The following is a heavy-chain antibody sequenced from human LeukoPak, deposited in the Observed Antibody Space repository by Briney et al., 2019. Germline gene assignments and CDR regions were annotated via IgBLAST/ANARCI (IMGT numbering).Heavy chain of an antibody. Sequence: GGSLRLSCAASGFTVSSNYMSWVRKAPGKGLEWVSVIYSGGSTYYADSVKGRFTISRDNAKNSLYLQMNSLRAEDTAVYYCANVDTAMVRWGQGTLVTVSS. CDR3: ANVDTAMVR. CDR1: GFTVSSNY. D-gene: IGHD5-18*01. CDR2: IYSGGST. V-gene: IGHV3-53*01. J-gene: IGHJ4*02.